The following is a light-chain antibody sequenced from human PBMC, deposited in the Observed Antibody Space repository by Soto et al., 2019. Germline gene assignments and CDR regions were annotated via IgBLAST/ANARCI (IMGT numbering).Light chain of an antibody. J-gene: IGLJ1*01. CDR2: RNN. CDR3: AAWDDSLSGRV. CDR1: SSNIGSNY. V-gene: IGLV1-47*01. Sequence: QSVLTQPPSASGTPGQRVTIPCSGSSSNIGSNYVYWYQQLSGTAPKLLIYRNNQRPSGVPDRFSGSKSGTSASLAISGLRSEDEADYYCAAWDDSLSGRVFGTGTKVTVL.